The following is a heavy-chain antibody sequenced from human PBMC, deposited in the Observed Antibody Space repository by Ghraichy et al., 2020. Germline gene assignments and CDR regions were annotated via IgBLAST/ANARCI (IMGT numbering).Heavy chain of an antibody. D-gene: IGHD5-18*01. Sequence: GESLNISCAASGFTFSNYAMTWVRQAPGKGLRWVSGIGRSGGNTYYADSVKGRFSISRDNSKNTLYLQMNSLRAEDTAVYYCAKRGYSYAYDAFDIWGQGTMVTVSS. V-gene: IGHV3-23*01. CDR1: GFTFSNYA. J-gene: IGHJ3*02. CDR3: AKRGYSYAYDAFDI. CDR2: IGRSGGNT.